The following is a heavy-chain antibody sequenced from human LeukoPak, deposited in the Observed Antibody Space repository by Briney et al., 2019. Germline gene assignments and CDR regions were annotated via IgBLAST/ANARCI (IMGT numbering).Heavy chain of an antibody. J-gene: IGHJ3*01. CDR2: IYYSGST. D-gene: IGHD3-22*01. CDR1: GGSISSYY. Sequence: SETLSLTCTVSGGSISSYYWSWIRQPPGKGLEWIGYIYYSGSTNYNPSLKRRVTISVDTSKNQFSLKLSSVTVADTAVYYCARLNYYDSSGYYYSWSNPKTNLLRRDAFDFWGQGTMVTVSS. V-gene: IGHV4-59*08. CDR3: ARLNYYDSSGYYYSWSNPKTNLLRRDAFDF.